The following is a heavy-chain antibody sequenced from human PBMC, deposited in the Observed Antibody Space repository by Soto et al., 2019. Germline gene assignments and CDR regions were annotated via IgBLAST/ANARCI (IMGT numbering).Heavy chain of an antibody. V-gene: IGHV4-39*02. CDR2: IYYSGST. J-gene: IGHJ4*02. CDR1: GGSISSSSYY. Sequence: SETLSLTCTVSGGSISSSSYYWGWIRQPPGKGLEWIGSIYYSGSTYYNPSLKSRVTISVDTSKNQFSLKLSSVTAADTAVYYCARDFSGAGTSHSLDYWGQGTLVTVSS. CDR3: ARDFSGAGTSHSLDY. D-gene: IGHD6-19*01.